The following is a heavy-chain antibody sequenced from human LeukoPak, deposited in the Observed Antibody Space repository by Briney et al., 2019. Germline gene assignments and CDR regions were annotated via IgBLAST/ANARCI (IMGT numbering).Heavy chain of an antibody. D-gene: IGHD3-22*01. J-gene: IGHJ4*02. Sequence: PGGSLRLSCAASGFTFSNYWMHWVRQAPGKGLVWVSRIKSDESSTNYAASVKGRFTISRDNAKNTLYLQMNSLRAEDTAVYYCVRGAHYDTSGYYYWGQGTLVTVSS. CDR3: VRGAHYDTSGYYY. CDR1: GFTFSNYW. CDR2: IKSDESST. V-gene: IGHV3-74*01.